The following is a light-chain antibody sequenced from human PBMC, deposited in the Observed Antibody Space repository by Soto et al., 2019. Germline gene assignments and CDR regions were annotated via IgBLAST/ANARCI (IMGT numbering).Light chain of an antibody. Sequence: DIQMTQSPSSLSASVGDRVTITCRASQTISNYLNWYQQTPGRAPKLLIYATSRLQSGVPSRFSGSGSGTDFSLTISCLQPEDFATYYCQQSFGTPRTFGPGTRVDIK. CDR2: ATS. V-gene: IGKV1-39*01. J-gene: IGKJ1*01. CDR1: QTISNY. CDR3: QQSFGTPRT.